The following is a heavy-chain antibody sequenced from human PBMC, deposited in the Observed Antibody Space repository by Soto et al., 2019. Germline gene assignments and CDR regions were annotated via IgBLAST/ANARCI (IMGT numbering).Heavy chain of an antibody. CDR2: ISAGNDNT. CDR1: GYTFSNYA. V-gene: IGHV1-3*01. D-gene: IGHD2-8*01. CDR3: ARGNAGYFDY. Sequence: GASVKVACKASGYTFSNYAIQWVRQAPGQRLEWMGWISAGNDNTRYSQRFQGRVTITRDTSASTAYMEVSSLTSEDTAVYYCARGNAGYFDYWGQGALVTVSS. J-gene: IGHJ4*02.